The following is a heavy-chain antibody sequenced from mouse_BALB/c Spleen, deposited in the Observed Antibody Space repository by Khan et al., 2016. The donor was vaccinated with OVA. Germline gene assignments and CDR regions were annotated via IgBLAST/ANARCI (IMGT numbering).Heavy chain of an antibody. D-gene: IGHD1-2*01. CDR2: IHPSDSET. CDR1: GYSFTNYW. V-gene: IGHV1-74*01. J-gene: IGHJ3*01. CDR3: ARRIFITTAEEDPWFAY. Sequence: QVQLKESGAELVRPGASVKLSCKAPGYSFTNYWMHWVKQRPGQGLEWIGMIHPSDSETRLNQKFKDKATLTVDKSSSTAHMQLSSPTSEDSAVYYCARRIFITTAEEDPWFAYWGPGTLVTVSA.